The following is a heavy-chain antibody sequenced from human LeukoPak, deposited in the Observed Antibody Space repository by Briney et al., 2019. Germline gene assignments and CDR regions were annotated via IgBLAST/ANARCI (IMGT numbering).Heavy chain of an antibody. Sequence: GASVTVSCKASGGTFSSYAISWVRQAPGQGLEWMGRIIPILGIANYAQKFQGRVTITADKSTSTAYMELSSLRSGDTAVYYCAIGDFEDYWGQGTLVTVSS. V-gene: IGHV1-69*04. CDR3: AIGDFEDY. CDR1: GGTFSSYA. J-gene: IGHJ4*02. D-gene: IGHD4-17*01. CDR2: IIPILGIA.